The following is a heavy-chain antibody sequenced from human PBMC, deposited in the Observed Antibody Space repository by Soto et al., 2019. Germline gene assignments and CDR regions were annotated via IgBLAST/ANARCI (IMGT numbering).Heavy chain of an antibody. CDR3: ARVVVAANVADY. D-gene: IGHD2-15*01. Sequence: ASVKVSCKASGYTFTSYGISWVRQAPGQGLEWMGWISAYNGNTNYAQELQGRVTMTTDTSTSTAYMELRSLRSDDTAVYYCARVVVAANVADYWGQGTLVTVSS. CDR1: GYTFTSYG. CDR2: ISAYNGNT. V-gene: IGHV1-18*01. J-gene: IGHJ4*02.